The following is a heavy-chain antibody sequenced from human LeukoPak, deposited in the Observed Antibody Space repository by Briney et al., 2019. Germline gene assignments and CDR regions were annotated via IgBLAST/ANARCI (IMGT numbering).Heavy chain of an antibody. Sequence: PGGSLRLSCAASGFTFSSDSMNWVRQAPGKGLEWVAVIWYDGSNKYYADSVKGRFTISRDNSKNTLYLQMNSLRAEDTAVYYCARPTGDYYYDSSGFDYWGQGTLVTVSS. CDR3: ARPTGDYYYDSSGFDY. D-gene: IGHD3-22*01. V-gene: IGHV3-33*08. J-gene: IGHJ4*02. CDR1: GFTFSSDS. CDR2: IWYDGSNK.